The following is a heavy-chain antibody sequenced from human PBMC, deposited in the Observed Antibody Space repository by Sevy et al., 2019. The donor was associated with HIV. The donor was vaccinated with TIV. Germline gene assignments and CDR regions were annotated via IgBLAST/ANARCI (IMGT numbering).Heavy chain of an antibody. V-gene: IGHV4-34*01. CDR3: ARAVGDIVVVVAATKYYFDY. CDR2: LNHSGST. CDR1: GGSFSGYY. D-gene: IGHD2-15*01. J-gene: IGHJ4*02. Sequence: SETLSLTCAVYGGSFSGYYWSWIRRPPGKGLEWIGGLNHSGSTNDNPSLKSRVTISVDTSKNQFSLKLSSVTAADTAVYYCARAVGDIVVVVAATKYYFDYWGQGTLVTVSS.